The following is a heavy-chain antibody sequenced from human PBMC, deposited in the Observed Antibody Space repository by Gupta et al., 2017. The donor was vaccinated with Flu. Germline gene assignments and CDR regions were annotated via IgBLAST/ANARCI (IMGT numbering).Heavy chain of an antibody. V-gene: IGHV2-5*01. CDR3: AHSVGGGNSCYFDS. D-gene: IGHD4-23*01. Sequence: QLTLKESGPTLVKPTQTLTLTCTFSGFSLSSSGVGVGWIRQPPGKALEWLALIYWNDDSRYSPSLKSRLTVTKDTSKNQVVLTMTNMDPVDTATYYCAHSVGGGNSCYFDSWGPGTLVTVSS. J-gene: IGHJ4*02. CDR1: GFSLSSSGVG. CDR2: IYWNDDS.